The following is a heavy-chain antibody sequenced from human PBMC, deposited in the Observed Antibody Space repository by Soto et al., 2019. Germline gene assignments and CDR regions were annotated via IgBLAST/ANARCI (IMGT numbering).Heavy chain of an antibody. D-gene: IGHD3-22*01. J-gene: IGHJ3*02. CDR2: IYYSGST. CDR1: GGSISSYY. V-gene: IGHV4-59*01. Sequence: PSETLSLTCTVSGGSISSYYWSWIRQPPGKGLEWIGYIYYSGSTNYNPSLKSRVTISVDTSKNQFSLKLSSVTAADTAVYYCARDSSGYYSGHDAFDIWGQGTMVTVSS. CDR3: ARDSSGYYSGHDAFDI.